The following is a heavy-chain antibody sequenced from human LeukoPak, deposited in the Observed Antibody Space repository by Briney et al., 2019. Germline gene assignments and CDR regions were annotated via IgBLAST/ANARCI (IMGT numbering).Heavy chain of an antibody. J-gene: IGHJ4*02. Sequence: ASVKVSCKASGYTFTGYYMHWVRQAPGQGLEWMGWISPNSGGTNYAQKFQGRVTMTRDTSISTAYMELSRLRSDDTAVYYCATDIVVVPAATHSIDYWGQGTLVTVSS. CDR3: ATDIVVVPAATHSIDY. V-gene: IGHV1-2*02. CDR2: ISPNSGGT. CDR1: GYTFTGYY. D-gene: IGHD2-2*01.